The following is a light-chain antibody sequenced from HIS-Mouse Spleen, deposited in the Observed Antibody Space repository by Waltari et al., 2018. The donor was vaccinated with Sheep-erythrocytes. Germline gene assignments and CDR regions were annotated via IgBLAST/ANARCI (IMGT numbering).Light chain of an antibody. CDR1: SRNVGGYNY. CDR3: SSYTSSSTWV. Sequence: QSALTQPASVSGSPGRSITISCTGTSRNVGGYNYVSWYQQHPGKAPKPMIYEVTNRPSGVSNRFSGSKSGNTASLTISGLQAEDEADYYCSSYTSSSTWVFGGGTKLTVL. J-gene: IGLJ3*02. CDR2: EVT. V-gene: IGLV2-14*01.